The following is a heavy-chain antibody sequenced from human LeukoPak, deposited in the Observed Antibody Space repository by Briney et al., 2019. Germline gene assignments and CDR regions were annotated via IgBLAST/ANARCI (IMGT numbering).Heavy chain of an antibody. CDR2: IYYTGST. CDR1: GDSTSTYY. D-gene: IGHD1-26*01. Sequence: PAETLSLTCTVSGDSTSTYYWSWIRQPPGKGLEWIGSIYYTGSTCYNPSLKSRVTISVDTSKNQFSLKLNSVTAADTAVYYCASLLVGATLGASSGDYWGQGTLVTVSS. CDR3: ASLLVGATLGASSGDY. J-gene: IGHJ4*02. V-gene: IGHV4-59*04.